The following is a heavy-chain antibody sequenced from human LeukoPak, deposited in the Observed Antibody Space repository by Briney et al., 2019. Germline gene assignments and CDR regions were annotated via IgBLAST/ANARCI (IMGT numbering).Heavy chain of an antibody. J-gene: IGHJ4*02. CDR2: ISTCNGNT. Sequence: ASVKVSCKTSGYTFTSYGISWVRQAPGQGLEWMGWISTCNGNTNYAQKVQGRVTMTTDTSTTTASMDLRNLRSDDTAVYYCARDVGQWLAPQFFDYWGQGTLVTVSS. V-gene: IGHV1-18*01. D-gene: IGHD6-19*01. CDR3: ARDVGQWLAPQFFDY. CDR1: GYTFTSYG.